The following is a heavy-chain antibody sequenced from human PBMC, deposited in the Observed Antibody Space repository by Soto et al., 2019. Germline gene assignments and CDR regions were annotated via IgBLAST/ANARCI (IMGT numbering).Heavy chain of an antibody. V-gene: IGHV4-30-4*01. CDR3: ARDRRAVAYGMDV. D-gene: IGHD2-15*01. Sequence: KPSETLSLTCTVSGGSISSGDYYWSRIRQPPGKGLEWIGYIYYSGSTYYNPSLKSRVTISVDTSKNQFSLKLSFVTAADTAVYYCARDRRAVAYGMDVWGQGTTVTVSS. J-gene: IGHJ6*02. CDR1: GGSISSGDYY. CDR2: IYYSGST.